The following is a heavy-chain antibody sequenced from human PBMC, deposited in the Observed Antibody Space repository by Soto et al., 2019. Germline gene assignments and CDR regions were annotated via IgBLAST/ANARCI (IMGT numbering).Heavy chain of an antibody. CDR1: GGSISSGDYS. V-gene: IGHV4-30-4*01. CDR3: ARADSTQRAPGRANWFDP. CDR2: IHNSGNT. D-gene: IGHD4-4*01. J-gene: IGHJ5*02. Sequence: QVQLQESGPGLVKPSQTLSLTCTLSGGSISSGDYSWSWIRQPPGKGLEWIGYIHNSGNTYYNPSLKSRLNIYLDMTKNQFSLNLRSVTAADTAVYYRARADSTQRAPGRANWFDPWGQGSLVTVSS.